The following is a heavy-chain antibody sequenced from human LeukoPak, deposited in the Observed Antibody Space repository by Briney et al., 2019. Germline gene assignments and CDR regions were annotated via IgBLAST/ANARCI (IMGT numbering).Heavy chain of an antibody. Sequence: GASVKVSCKASGGTFSSYAISWVRQAPGQGLEWMGGIIPIFGTANYAQKFQGRVTITADESTSIAYMELSSLRSEDTAVYYCATRRPDRPPYCGGDCSLAYYYYGMDVWGQGTTVTVSS. CDR3: ATRRPDRPPYCGGDCSLAYYYYGMDV. D-gene: IGHD2-21*02. CDR1: GGTFSSYA. J-gene: IGHJ6*02. V-gene: IGHV1-69*13. CDR2: IIPIFGTA.